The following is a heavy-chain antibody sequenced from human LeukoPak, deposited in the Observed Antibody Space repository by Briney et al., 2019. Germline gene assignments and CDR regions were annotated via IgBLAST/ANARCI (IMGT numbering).Heavy chain of an antibody. CDR3: ARAGVESYFDY. CDR2: ISSSSYI. V-gene: IGHV3-21*01. J-gene: IGHJ4*02. CDR1: GFTFSSYS. Sequence: GGSLRLSCAASGFTFSSYSMNWVRQAPGKGLGWVSSISSSSYIYYADSVKGRFAISRDNAKNSLYLQMNSLRAEDTAVYYCARAGVESYFDYWGQGTLVTVSS. D-gene: IGHD7-27*01.